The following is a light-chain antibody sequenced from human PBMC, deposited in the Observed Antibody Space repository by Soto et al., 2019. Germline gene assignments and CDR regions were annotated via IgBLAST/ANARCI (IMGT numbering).Light chain of an antibody. CDR1: QSVSRDY. V-gene: IGKV3-20*01. J-gene: IGKJ4*01. Sequence: EILLTQSPGTLSLSPGERATLSCRASQSVSRDYLAWYQQKPGQAPRLLIYDASTRATDTPDRFSGSGSESDFTLTISRLEPEDFALYFCQQYGDSPFTFGGGTKVEIK. CDR2: DAS. CDR3: QQYGDSPFT.